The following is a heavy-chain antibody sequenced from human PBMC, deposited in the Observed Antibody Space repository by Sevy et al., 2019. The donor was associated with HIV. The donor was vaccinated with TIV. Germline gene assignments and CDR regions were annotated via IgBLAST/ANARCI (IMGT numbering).Heavy chain of an antibody. CDR1: EFTLSSYS. Sequence: GGSLRLSCVASEFTLSSYSMNWVRQAPGKGLEWISSISSSSASIYYADSVKGRFTISRDNAKNSLYLQMNSLGVEDTAVDYCASRYQGSNGVCPFDYWGQGTLVTVSS. D-gene: IGHD2-8*01. CDR2: ISSSSASI. J-gene: IGHJ4*02. CDR3: ASRYQGSNGVCPFDY. V-gene: IGHV3-21*01.